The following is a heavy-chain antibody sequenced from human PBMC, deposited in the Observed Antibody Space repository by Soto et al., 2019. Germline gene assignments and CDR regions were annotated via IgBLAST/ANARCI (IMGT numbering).Heavy chain of an antibody. CDR1: GFTFSSYA. Sequence: PGGSLRLSCAASGFTFSSYAMHWVRQAPGKGLEWVAVISYDGSNKYYADSVKGRFTISRDNSKNTLYLQMNSLRAEDTAVYYCARGGTYDSRQYDAFDIWGQGTMVTVSS. D-gene: IGHD3-22*01. J-gene: IGHJ3*02. CDR3: ARGGTYDSRQYDAFDI. CDR2: ISYDGSNK. V-gene: IGHV3-30-3*01.